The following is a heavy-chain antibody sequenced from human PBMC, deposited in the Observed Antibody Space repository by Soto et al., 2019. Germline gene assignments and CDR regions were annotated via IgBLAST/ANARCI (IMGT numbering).Heavy chain of an antibody. CDR3: ARGLYSGYDYVSALDYYYYGMDV. D-gene: IGHD5-12*01. CDR2: IGTAGDT. J-gene: IGHJ6*02. CDR1: GFTFSSYD. V-gene: IGHV3-13*01. Sequence: PGGSLRLSCAASGFTFSSYDMHWVRQATGKGLEWVSAIGTAGDTYYPGSVKGRFTISRENAKNSLYLQMNSLRAGDTAVYYCARGLYSGYDYVSALDYYYYGMDVWGQGTTVTV.